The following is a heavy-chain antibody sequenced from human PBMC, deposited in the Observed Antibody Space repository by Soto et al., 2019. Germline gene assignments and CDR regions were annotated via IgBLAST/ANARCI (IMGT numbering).Heavy chain of an antibody. CDR2: ISASGNTP. V-gene: IGHV3-23*01. CDR3: VKKFSGDDAAFGI. Sequence: EVQLLESGGGLVQPGGSLRLSCAASGFTFSSYSMSWVRQAPGKGLEWVSAISASGNTPYYAASVKGRFTISRDNSKDPVHLQVNSLGAEDTAVFYGVKKFSGDDAAFGIWGHGLTVIVS. J-gene: IGHJ3*02. CDR1: GFTFSSYS. D-gene: IGHD3-10*01.